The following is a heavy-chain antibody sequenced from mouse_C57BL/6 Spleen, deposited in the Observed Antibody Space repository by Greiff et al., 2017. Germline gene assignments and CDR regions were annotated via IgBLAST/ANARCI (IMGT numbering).Heavy chain of an antibody. CDR2: INPGSGGT. Sequence: QVQLQQSGAELVRPGTSVKVSCKASGYAFTNYLIEWVKQRPGQGLEWIGVINPGSGGTNYNEKFKGKATLTADKSSSTAYMQLSSLTSEDSAVYFCARSDIYDGYYGGYWGQGTTLTVSS. CDR3: ARSDIYDGYYGGY. CDR1: GYAFTNYL. J-gene: IGHJ2*01. V-gene: IGHV1-54*01. D-gene: IGHD2-3*01.